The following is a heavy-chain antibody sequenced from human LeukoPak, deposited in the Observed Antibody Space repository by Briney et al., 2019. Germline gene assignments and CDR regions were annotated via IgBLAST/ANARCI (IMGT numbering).Heavy chain of an antibody. CDR3: AKDPQRWLEPGGYFDY. CDR2: IHSSGST. Sequence: SETLSLTCTVSGGSISSSYYWGWIRQPPGKGLEWIGSIHSSGSTYYNPSLKSRLTISVDTSKNQFSLNLSSVTAEDTAVYYCAKDPQRWLEPGGYFDYWGQGTLVTVSS. V-gene: IGHV4-39*02. D-gene: IGHD5-24*01. CDR1: GGSISSSYY. J-gene: IGHJ4*02.